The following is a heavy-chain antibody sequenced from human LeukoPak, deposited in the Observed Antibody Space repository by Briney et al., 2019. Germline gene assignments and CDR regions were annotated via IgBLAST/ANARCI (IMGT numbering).Heavy chain of an antibody. V-gene: IGHV3-23*01. Sequence: GGSLRLSCAASGFTFSSNAMSWVRQAPGKGLEWVSAISGSGGSTYYADSVKGRFTISRDNYKNTLYLQMNSLRAEDTAVYYCAKEANKRGYSYGYFVYWGQGTLVTVSS. J-gene: IGHJ4*02. CDR3: AKEANKRGYSYGYFVY. D-gene: IGHD5-18*01. CDR1: GFTFSSNA. CDR2: ISGSGGST.